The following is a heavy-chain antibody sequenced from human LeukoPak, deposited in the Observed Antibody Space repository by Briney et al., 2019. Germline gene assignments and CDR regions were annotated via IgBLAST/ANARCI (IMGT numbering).Heavy chain of an antibody. CDR2: IYYSGST. J-gene: IGHJ4*02. V-gene: IGHV4-39*01. Sequence: SETLSLPCPVSGGSISSSSYYWGWIRPPPGKGLEWIGSIYYSGSTYYNPSLKSRVTISVDTSKNQFSLKLSSVTAADTAVYYCARQKYYYGSGSYPFDYWGQGTLVTVSS. CDR3: ARQKYYYGSGSYPFDY. CDR1: GGSISSSSYY. D-gene: IGHD3-10*01.